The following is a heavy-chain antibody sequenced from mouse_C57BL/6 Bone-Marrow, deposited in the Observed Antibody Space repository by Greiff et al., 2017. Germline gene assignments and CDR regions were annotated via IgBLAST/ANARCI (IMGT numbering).Heavy chain of an antibody. J-gene: IGHJ2*01. CDR2: ISSGSSTI. Sequence: EVQVVEPGGGLVKPGGSLKLSCAASGFTFSDYGMHWVRQAPEKGLEWVAYISSGSSTIYYADTVKGRFTISRDNAKNTLFLQMTSLRSEDTAMYSWARRGFSTTVVATSDYFDYWGQGTTLTVSS. V-gene: IGHV5-17*01. D-gene: IGHD1-1*01. CDR3: ARRGFSTTVVATSDYFDY. CDR1: GFTFSDYG.